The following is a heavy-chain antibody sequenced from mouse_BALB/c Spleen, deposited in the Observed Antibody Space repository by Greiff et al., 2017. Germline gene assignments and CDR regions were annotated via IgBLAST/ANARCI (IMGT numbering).Heavy chain of an antibody. V-gene: IGHV1S126*01. Sequence: VQLQQSGPQLVRPGASVKISCKASGYSFTSYWMHWVKQRPGQGLEWIGMIDPSDSETRLNQKFKDKATLTVDKSSSTAYMQLSSPTSEDSAVYYCARLLLRGYFDVWGAGTTVTVSS. CDR3: ARLLLRGYFDV. D-gene: IGHD1-1*01. J-gene: IGHJ1*01. CDR2: IDPSDSET. CDR1: GYSFTSYW.